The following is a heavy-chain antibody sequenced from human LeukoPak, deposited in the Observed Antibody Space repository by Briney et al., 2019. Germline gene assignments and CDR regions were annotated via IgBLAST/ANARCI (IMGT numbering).Heavy chain of an antibody. J-gene: IGHJ4*02. D-gene: IGHD3-22*01. Sequence: GASVKVSCKASGYTFTNYFMHWVRQAPGQGLEWMGRINPNSGGTNYAQKFQGRVTMTRDTSISTAYMELSRLRSDDTAVYYCARSSGYLDFDYWGQGTLVTVSS. V-gene: IGHV1-2*06. CDR2: INPNSGGT. CDR1: GYTFTNYF. CDR3: ARSSGYLDFDY.